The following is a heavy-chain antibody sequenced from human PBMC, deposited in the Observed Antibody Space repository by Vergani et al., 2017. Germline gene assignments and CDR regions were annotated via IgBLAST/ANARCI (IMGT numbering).Heavy chain of an antibody. J-gene: IGHJ3*02. V-gene: IGHV3-11*01. D-gene: IGHD5-24*01. CDR2: ISNSGNTI. CDR1: GFSFSDHY. Sequence: VQLVESGGGVVRPGGSLRLSCAASGFSFSDHYMTWIRQAPGKGLEWVSYISNSGNTIEYADSVKGRFSISRDNDKSSLFLQMDSLRAEDTAVYYCARDHRDYNNYPGTFDSWGQGSMVALCS. CDR3: ARDHRDYNNYPGTFDS.